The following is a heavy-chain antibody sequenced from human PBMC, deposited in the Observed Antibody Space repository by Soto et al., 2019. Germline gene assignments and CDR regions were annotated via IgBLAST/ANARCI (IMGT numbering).Heavy chain of an antibody. V-gene: IGHV3-48*01. Sequence: EVQLVESGGGLVQPGGSLRLTCAASGFTFSIYSMNWVRQAPGKGLEWVSYIMPGSSHIFYADSVKGRFTISRDNAKKSQYLQMNSLRAEDTAVYECALEKVGSTSVHVFDFWGQGTMVTVSS. D-gene: IGHD1-26*01. CDR2: IMPGSSHI. CDR3: ALEKVGSTSVHVFDF. CDR1: GFTFSIYS. J-gene: IGHJ3*01.